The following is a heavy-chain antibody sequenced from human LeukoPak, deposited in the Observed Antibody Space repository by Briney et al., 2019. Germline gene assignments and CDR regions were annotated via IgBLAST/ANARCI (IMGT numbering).Heavy chain of an antibody. V-gene: IGHV4-34*01. Sequence: SETLSLTCAVYGGSFSGYYWSWIRQPPGKGLEWIGEINHSGSTNYNPSLKSRVTISVDTSKNQFSLKLSSVTAADTAVYYCARVDRFGELLLFDYWGQGTLVTVSS. CDR1: GGSFSGYY. D-gene: IGHD3-10*01. CDR3: ARVDRFGELLLFDY. J-gene: IGHJ4*02. CDR2: INHSGST.